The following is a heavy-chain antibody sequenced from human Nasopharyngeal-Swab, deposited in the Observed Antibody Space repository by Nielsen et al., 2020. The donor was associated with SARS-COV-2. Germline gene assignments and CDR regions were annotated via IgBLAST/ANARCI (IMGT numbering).Heavy chain of an antibody. V-gene: IGHV1-3*01. J-gene: IGHJ6*03. Sequence: ASVKVSCKASGYTFTSYAMHWVRQAPGQRLEWMGWINAGNGNPKYSQKFQGRVTITRDTSASTAYMELSSLRSEDTAVYYCASTAYDFWSGYYTVYYYYYMDVWGKGTTVTVSS. D-gene: IGHD3-3*01. CDR3: ASTAYDFWSGYYTVYYYYYMDV. CDR2: INAGNGNP. CDR1: GYTFTSYA.